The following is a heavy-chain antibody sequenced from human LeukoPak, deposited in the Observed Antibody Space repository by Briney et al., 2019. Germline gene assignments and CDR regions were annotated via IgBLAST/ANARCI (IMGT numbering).Heavy chain of an antibody. D-gene: IGHD2-2*01. CDR2: ISSSSSTI. V-gene: IGHV3-48*01. J-gene: IGHJ6*02. Sequence: GGSLRLSCAASGFTFSSYSMNWVRQAPGKGLEWVSYISSSSSTIYYADSVKGRFTIARDNAKNSLYLQMNSLRAEDTAVYYCARSGYCSSTSCTDDYYYGMDVWGQGTTVTVSS. CDR3: ARSGYCSSTSCTDDYYYGMDV. CDR1: GFTFSSYS.